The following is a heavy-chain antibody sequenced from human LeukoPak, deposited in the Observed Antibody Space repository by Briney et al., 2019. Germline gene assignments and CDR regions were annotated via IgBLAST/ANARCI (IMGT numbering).Heavy chain of an antibody. V-gene: IGHV1-2*02. CDR3: ARSYRSGSYWFDP. J-gene: IGHJ5*02. CDR2: INPNSGGT. D-gene: IGHD1-26*01. CDR1: GFTFTGYY. Sequence: ASVKVSCKASGFTFTGYYMHWVRQAPGQGLEWMGWINPNSGGTNYAQKFQGRVTMTRDTSISTAYMELSRLRSDDTAVYYCARSYRSGSYWFDPWGQGTLVTVSS.